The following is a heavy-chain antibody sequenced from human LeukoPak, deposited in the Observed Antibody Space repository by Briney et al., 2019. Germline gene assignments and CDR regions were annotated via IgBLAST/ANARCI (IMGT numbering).Heavy chain of an antibody. Sequence: GGSLRLSCGASGFTFSSDGMQWVRQSPGKGLEWVAFIQYDGSNKYYADSVRGRFTISRDNSENTLYLQMNSLRAEDTAVYYCAKSSGGGYYVQYFDYWGQGALVTVSS. D-gene: IGHD2-15*01. CDR2: IQYDGSNK. V-gene: IGHV3-30*02. CDR1: GFTFSSDG. J-gene: IGHJ4*02. CDR3: AKSSGGGYYVQYFDY.